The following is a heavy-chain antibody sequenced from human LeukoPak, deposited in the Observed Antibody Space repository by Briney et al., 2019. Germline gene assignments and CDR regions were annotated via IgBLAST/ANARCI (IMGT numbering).Heavy chain of an antibody. CDR2: ISYDGSNK. CDR1: GFTFSSYG. D-gene: IGHD6-13*01. CDR3: AKDVYSSSWYLQVDY. J-gene: IGHJ4*02. V-gene: IGHV3-30*18. Sequence: GGSLRLSCAASGFTFSSYGMHWVRQAPGKGLEWVAVISYDGSNKYYADSVKGRFTISRDNSKNTLYLQMNSLRAEDTAVYYCAKDVYSSSWYLQVDYWGQGALVTVSS.